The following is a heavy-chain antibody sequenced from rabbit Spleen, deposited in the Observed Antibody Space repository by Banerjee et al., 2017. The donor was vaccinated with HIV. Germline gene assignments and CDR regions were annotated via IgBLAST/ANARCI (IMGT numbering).Heavy chain of an antibody. Sequence: QLTETGGGLVQPGGSLTLSCKASGIDFTKYYITWVRQAPGKGLEWIGIIYAAKGSTYYANWVNGRFTISSHNAQNTVFLQLNSLTAADTATYFCARGIPYGFAGDAYPPYAMDLWGPGTLVTVS. V-gene: IGHV1S7*01. D-gene: IGHD6-1*01. CDR3: ARGIPYGFAGDAYPPYAMDL. J-gene: IGHJ6*01. CDR2: IYAAKGST. CDR1: GIDFTKYY.